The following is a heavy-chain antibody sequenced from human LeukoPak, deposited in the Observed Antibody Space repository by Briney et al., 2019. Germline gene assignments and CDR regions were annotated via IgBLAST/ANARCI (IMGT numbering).Heavy chain of an antibody. CDR3: ARGPPDRADIVVVPAGAFDI. CDR1: GYTCTGYY. D-gene: IGHD2-2*01. CDR2: INPNSGGT. V-gene: IGHV1-2*06. Sequence: GASVKVSCKASGYTCTGYYMHWVRQAPGQGLEWMGRINPNSGGTNYAQKFQGRVTMTRDTSISTAYMELSRLRSDDTAVYYCARGPPDRADIVVVPAGAFDIWGQGTMVTVSS. J-gene: IGHJ3*02.